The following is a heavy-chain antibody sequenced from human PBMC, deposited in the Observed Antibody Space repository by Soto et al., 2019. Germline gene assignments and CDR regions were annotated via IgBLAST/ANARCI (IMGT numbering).Heavy chain of an antibody. D-gene: IGHD7-27*01. V-gene: IGHV1-69*13. CDR1: GGTFSSYA. J-gene: IGHJ6*02. CDR3: ARDTGEGGNYHYGMDV. CDR2: IIPIFGTA. Sequence: GASVKVSWKASGGTFSSYAISWVRQAPGQGLEWMGGIIPIFGTANYAQKFQGRVTITADESTSTAYMELSSLRSEDTAVYYCARDTGEGGNYHYGMDVWGQGTTVTVSS.